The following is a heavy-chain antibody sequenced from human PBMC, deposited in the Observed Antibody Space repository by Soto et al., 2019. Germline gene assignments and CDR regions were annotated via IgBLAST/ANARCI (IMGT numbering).Heavy chain of an antibody. CDR3: ARAHHSYYDTSGYYPYFDF. Sequence: PSETLSLTCTVSGGSVNTAPYHWSWIRQSPRHGLEWIGKIYYTGSTNYNPSFESRVAISLDTSNNQFSLRLTSLTAADTAVYFCARAHHSYYDTSGYYPYFDFWGQGTLVTVSS. CDR1: GGSVNTAPYH. D-gene: IGHD3-22*01. CDR2: IYYTGST. J-gene: IGHJ4*02. V-gene: IGHV4-61*01.